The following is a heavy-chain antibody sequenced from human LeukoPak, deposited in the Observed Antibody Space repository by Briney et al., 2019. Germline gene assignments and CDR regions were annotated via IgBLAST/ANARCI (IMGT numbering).Heavy chain of an antibody. J-gene: IGHJ3*01. D-gene: IGHD3-3*01. CDR3: AKHNYDFWSGPPLFDV. V-gene: IGHV3-30-3*02. CDR1: GFTFSSYA. CDR2: ISYDGSNK. Sequence: GGSLRLSCAASGFTFSSYAMHWVRQAPGKGLEWVAVISYDGSNKYYADSVKGRFTISRDNSKNTLFLQVNSLRAEDTAVYYCAKHNYDFWSGPPLFDVWGQGTMVTVSP.